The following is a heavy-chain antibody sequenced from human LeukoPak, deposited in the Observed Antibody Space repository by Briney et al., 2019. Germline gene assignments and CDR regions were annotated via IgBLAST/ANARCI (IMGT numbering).Heavy chain of an antibody. CDR3: ASIYCSGGSCYSRGDY. CDR2: ISSSSSYI. Sequence: GGSLRLSCAASGFTFSSYSMNWVRQAPGKGLEWVSSISSSSSYIYYADSVKGRFTISRANAKNSLYLQMNSLRAEDTAVYYCASIYCSGGSCYSRGDYWGQGTLVTVSS. D-gene: IGHD2-15*01. J-gene: IGHJ4*02. CDR1: GFTFSSYS. V-gene: IGHV3-21*01.